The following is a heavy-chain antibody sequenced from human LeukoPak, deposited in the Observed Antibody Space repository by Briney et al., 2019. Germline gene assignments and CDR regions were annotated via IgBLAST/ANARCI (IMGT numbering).Heavy chain of an antibody. Sequence: PGGSLRLSCAASGFTFSSYWMSWVRQAPGKGLEWVANIKQDGSEKYYVDSVKGRFTISRDNAKNSLYLQMNSLRAEDTAVYYCAKDHYGYSSSSSDYWGQGTLVTVSS. D-gene: IGHD6-6*01. J-gene: IGHJ4*02. CDR1: GFTFSSYW. CDR2: IKQDGSEK. CDR3: AKDHYGYSSSSSDY. V-gene: IGHV3-7*01.